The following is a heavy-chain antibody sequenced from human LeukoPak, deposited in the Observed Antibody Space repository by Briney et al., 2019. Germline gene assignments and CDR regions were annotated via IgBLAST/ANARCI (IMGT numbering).Heavy chain of an antibody. Sequence: PGTPPLTCILSGGSPIGDNSCWMRAPPRRGLERIGYIYYTGITNYNPSLESRVTISVDTSKNQFSLKLNSVTAADTAVYYCTRHDAVPVIGHGMGVWGQGTTVTVSS. CDR3: TRHDAVPVIGHGMGV. D-gene: IGHD3-16*02. CDR1: GGSPIGDN. V-gene: IGHV4-59*08. CDR2: IYYTGIT. J-gene: IGHJ6*02.